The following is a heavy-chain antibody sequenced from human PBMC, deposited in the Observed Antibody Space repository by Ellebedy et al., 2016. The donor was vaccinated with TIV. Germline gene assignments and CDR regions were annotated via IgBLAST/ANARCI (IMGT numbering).Heavy chain of an antibody. CDR2: INQDGNGK. CDR3: ATPLEGYSSSPPLDY. Sequence: GGSLRLXXVVSGFSFRSTWMSWVRQAPGKGLEWVANINQDGNGKYYVDSVRGRSTISRDNAKNSLYLQMNSLTVEDTAVYYCATPLEGYSSSPPLDYWGQGTLISVSS. D-gene: IGHD6-19*01. V-gene: IGHV3-7*01. J-gene: IGHJ4*02. CDR1: GFSFRSTW.